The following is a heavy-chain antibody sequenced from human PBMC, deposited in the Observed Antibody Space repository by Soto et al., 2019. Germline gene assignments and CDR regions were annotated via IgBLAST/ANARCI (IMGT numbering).Heavy chain of an antibody. D-gene: IGHD3-22*01. CDR2: IYYSGST. CDR1: GGSISSSSYY. V-gene: IGHV4-39*01. J-gene: IGHJ4*02. CDR3: ARSYYYDSSGYHFDY. Sequence: SETLSLTCTVSGGSISSSSYYWGWIRQPPGKGLEWIGSIYYSGSTYYNQSLKSRVTISVDTSKNQFSLKLSSVTAADTAVYYCARSYYYDSSGYHFDYWGQGTLVT.